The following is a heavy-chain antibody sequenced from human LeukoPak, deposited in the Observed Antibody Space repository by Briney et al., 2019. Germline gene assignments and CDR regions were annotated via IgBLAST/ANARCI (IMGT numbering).Heavy chain of an antibody. D-gene: IGHD5-12*01. CDR3: ARGQRVVATTPFDY. V-gene: IGHV4-34*01. CDR2: INHSGST. J-gene: IGHJ4*02. Sequence: SETLSLTCAVYGGSFSGYYWSWIRQPPGKGLEWIGEINHSGSTNYNPSLKSRVTISVDTSKNQFSLKPSSVTAADTAVYYCARGQRVVATTPFDYWGQGTLVTVSS. CDR1: GGSFSGYY.